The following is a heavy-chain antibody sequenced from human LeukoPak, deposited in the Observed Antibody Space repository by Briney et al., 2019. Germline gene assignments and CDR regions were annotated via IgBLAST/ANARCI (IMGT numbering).Heavy chain of an antibody. Sequence: ASVNVSCKASGYTFTSYGISWVRQAPGQGLEWMGWISAYNGNTNYAQKLQGRVTMTTDTSTSTAYMELRSLRSDDTAVYYCAYSYSVGGDYYYGMDVWGQGTTVTVSS. J-gene: IGHJ6*02. V-gene: IGHV1-18*01. CDR1: GYTFTSYG. CDR2: ISAYNGNT. CDR3: AYSYSVGGDYYYGMDV. D-gene: IGHD2-15*01.